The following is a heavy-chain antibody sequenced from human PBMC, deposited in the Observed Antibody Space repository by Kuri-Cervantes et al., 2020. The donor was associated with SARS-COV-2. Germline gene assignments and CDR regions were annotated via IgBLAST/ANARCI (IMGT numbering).Heavy chain of an antibody. V-gene: IGHV1-18*01. CDR1: GYTFTSYG. CDR2: ISAYNGNT. CDR3: ARTYLLEWTPGAPAHFDY. D-gene: IGHD3-3*01. J-gene: IGHJ4*02. Sequence: ASVKVFCKASGYTFTSYGISWVRQAPGQGLEWMGWISAYNGNTNYAQKLQGRVTMTTDTSTSTAYMELRSLRSDDTAVYYCARTYLLEWTPGAPAHFDYWGQGTLVTVSS.